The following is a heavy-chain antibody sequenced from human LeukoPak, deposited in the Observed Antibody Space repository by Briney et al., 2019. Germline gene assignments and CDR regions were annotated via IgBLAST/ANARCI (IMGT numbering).Heavy chain of an antibody. CDR2: IKEDGSEK. J-gene: IGHJ4*02. Sequence: GGSLRLSCAASGFTFSDHWMSWVRQTPGKGLEWVANIKEDGSEKFYVDSVKGRFTISRDDAINSLYLQMNNLRAEDTAFYYCAIDSRPRGGSCFDHWGQGALVIVSS. CDR3: AIDSRPRGGSCFDH. V-gene: IGHV3-7*01. D-gene: IGHD2-15*01. CDR1: GFTFSDHW.